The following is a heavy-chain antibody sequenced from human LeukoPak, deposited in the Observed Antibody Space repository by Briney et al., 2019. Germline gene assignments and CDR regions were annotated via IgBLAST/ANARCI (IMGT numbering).Heavy chain of an antibody. J-gene: IGHJ5*02. CDR3: ARYGDDANWFDP. CDR1: GFTFSTYA. CDR2: IRQDGSEQ. V-gene: IGHV3-7*01. Sequence: PGGSLRLSCAASGFTFSTYAMSWVRQAPGKGLEWVANIRQDGSEQHYVDSVKGRFTISRDNAKNSLFLHMNSLRDEDTAVYFCARYGDDANWFDPRGQGTLITVSS. D-gene: IGHD4-17*01.